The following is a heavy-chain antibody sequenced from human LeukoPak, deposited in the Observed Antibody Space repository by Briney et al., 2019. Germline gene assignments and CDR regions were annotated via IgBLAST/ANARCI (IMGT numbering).Heavy chain of an antibody. D-gene: IGHD3-22*01. CDR3: AKDPTDFDSSGQTYFDY. Sequence: GGSLRLSCAASGFTFSTCAMSWVRQPPGKGLEWFSGISGSGDIIYYSDSVKGRFTISRDNSKNTLFLQMNSLRAEDSALYYCAKDPTDFDSSGQTYFDYWGQGTLVTVSS. CDR2: ISGSGDII. J-gene: IGHJ4*02. V-gene: IGHV3-23*01. CDR1: GFTFSTCA.